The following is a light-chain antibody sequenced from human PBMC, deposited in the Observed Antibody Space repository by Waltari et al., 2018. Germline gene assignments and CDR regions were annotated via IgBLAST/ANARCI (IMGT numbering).Light chain of an antibody. J-gene: IGKJ1*01. V-gene: IGKV3-15*01. CDR3: HQYNSWPKT. CDR2: GSS. Sequence: DIVLTQSPDTLSVSPGKRATLSCRASQSIMNNLAWYQQKPGQAPRLLIYGSSSRTTDVPARFSGSGSGTEFTLTISSLRSGDSAIYYCHQYNSWPKTFGQGTKVEI. CDR1: QSIMNN.